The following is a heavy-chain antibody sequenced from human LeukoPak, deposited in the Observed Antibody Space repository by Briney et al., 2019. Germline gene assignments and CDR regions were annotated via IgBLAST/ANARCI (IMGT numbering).Heavy chain of an antibody. CDR1: GYTFTSYG. D-gene: IGHD3-10*01. CDR2: ISAYNGNT. V-gene: IGHV1-18*01. CDR3: ARTGKGSGSYYKMANWFDP. Sequence: ASVKVSCKASGYTFTSYGISWVRQAPGQGLEWMGWISAYNGNTNYAQKLQGRVTMTTDTSTSTAYMELRSLRSDDTAVYYCARTGKGSGSYYKMANWFDPWGQGTLVTVSS. J-gene: IGHJ5*02.